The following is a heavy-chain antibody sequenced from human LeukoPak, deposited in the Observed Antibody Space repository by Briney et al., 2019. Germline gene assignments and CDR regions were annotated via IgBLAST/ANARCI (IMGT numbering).Heavy chain of an antibody. D-gene: IGHD3-10*01. Sequence: QTGGSLRLSCAASGFTFSSYEMNWVRQAPGKGLEWVSYISSSGSTIYYADSVKGRFTISRDNAKNSLDLQMNSLRAEDTAVYYCAIIGYYGSGSYYPPTWGQGTLVTVSS. J-gene: IGHJ5*02. CDR1: GFTFSSYE. CDR2: ISSSGSTI. V-gene: IGHV3-48*03. CDR3: AIIGYYGSGSYYPPT.